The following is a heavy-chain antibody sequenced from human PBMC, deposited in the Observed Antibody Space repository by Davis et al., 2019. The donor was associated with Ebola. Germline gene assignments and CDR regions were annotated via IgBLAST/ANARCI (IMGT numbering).Heavy chain of an antibody. CDR1: GFTFTHYA. CDR3: ARPVMTALTTGDF. Sequence: GGSLRLSCATSGFTFTHYAMTWYRQAPGQGLQWVASVSASGGHTFYSDSVRGRFTISRDISRNAVYLQMNGLRVEDTGVYYCARPVMTALTTGDFCGQGTLVVVTS. V-gene: IGHV3-23*05. D-gene: IGHD1-1*01. J-gene: IGHJ4*02. CDR2: VSASGGHT.